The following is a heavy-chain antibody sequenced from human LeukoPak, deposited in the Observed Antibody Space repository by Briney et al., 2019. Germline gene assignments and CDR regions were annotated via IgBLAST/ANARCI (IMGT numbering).Heavy chain of an antibody. D-gene: IGHD2-15*01. CDR3: ARDRGSAGGFDY. CDR1: GGSISPYY. CDR2: IYYSGTT. J-gene: IGHJ4*02. V-gene: IGHV4-59*01. Sequence: SETLSLTCSVSGGSISPYYWSWIRQPPGKGREWIGYIYYSGTTNYTPSLKSRVTISVDTSKNQFSLKLSSVTAADTAVYYCARDRGSAGGFDYWGQGTLVTVSS.